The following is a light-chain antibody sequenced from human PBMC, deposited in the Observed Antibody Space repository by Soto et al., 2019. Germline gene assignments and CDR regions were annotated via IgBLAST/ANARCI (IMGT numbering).Light chain of an antibody. Sequence: DIPMTQSPSSLSASVGDRVTITCRASQRISTYLNWYQQKAGQAPKLVSSVASSLQSGVPSRFSGSGSGTDFTLTISSLQPEDFATYYCQQSYSTPRTFGQGTKVEI. CDR3: QQSYSTPRT. J-gene: IGKJ1*01. CDR2: VAS. CDR1: QRISTY. V-gene: IGKV1-39*01.